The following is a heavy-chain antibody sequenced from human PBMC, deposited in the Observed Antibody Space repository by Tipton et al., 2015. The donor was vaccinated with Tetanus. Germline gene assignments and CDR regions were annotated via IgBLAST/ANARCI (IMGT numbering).Heavy chain of an antibody. D-gene: IGHD6-19*01. CDR3: ARGSGWADF. J-gene: IGHJ4*02. CDR1: GFPFSNYA. Sequence: LRLSCAASGFPFSNYAMSWVRQAPGKGLEWIGEISPSGNTNYNPSLNSRVTISADTSRNQLSLTLSSVTAADAAVYYCARGSGWADFWGQGTQVTVSS. CDR2: ISPSGNT. V-gene: IGHV4-34*01.